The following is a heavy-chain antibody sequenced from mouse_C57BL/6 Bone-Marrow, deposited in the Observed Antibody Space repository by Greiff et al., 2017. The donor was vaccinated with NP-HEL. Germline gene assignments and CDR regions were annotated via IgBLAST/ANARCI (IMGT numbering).Heavy chain of an antibody. CDR2: ISSGGSYT. V-gene: IGHV5-6*01. CDR3: ASHTLDFDY. CDR1: GFTFSSYG. J-gene: IGHJ2*01. Sequence: EVKLMESGGDLVKPGGSLKLSCAASGFTFSSYGMSWVRQTPDKRLEWVATISSGGSYTYYPDSVKWRFTISRDNAKNTLYLQMSSLKSEDTAMYYCASHTLDFDYWGQGTTLTVSS.